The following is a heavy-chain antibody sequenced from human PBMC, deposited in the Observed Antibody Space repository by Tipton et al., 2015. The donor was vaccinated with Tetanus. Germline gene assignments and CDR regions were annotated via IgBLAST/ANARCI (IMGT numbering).Heavy chain of an antibody. V-gene: IGHV4-4*08. CDR3: ARLREIVSRSGWAFDY. Sequence: TLSLTCTVSGGSMSNNYWSWIRQPPGKGLEWIAYIFHSGSTNYSPSLKSRVTMSVDTSKKDFSVRLGSVTAADTAVYYCARLREIVSRSGWAFDYWGQGILVTVSS. CDR1: GGSMSNNY. CDR2: IFHSGST. D-gene: IGHD5/OR15-5a*01. J-gene: IGHJ4*02.